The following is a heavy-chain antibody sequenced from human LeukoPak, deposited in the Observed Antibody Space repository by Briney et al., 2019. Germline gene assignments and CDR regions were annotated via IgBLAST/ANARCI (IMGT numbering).Heavy chain of an antibody. CDR1: GFTFSSYW. V-gene: IGHV3-74*01. CDR2: INNDGSIT. J-gene: IGHJ6*03. Sequence: GGSLRLSCAASGFTFSSYWMHWVRQDPGKGLVWVSHINNDGSITNYADSVKGRFTISRDNAKNTLYLQMSSLRSEDTAVYYCARGRGDYYYYMDVWGKGTTVTVSS. CDR3: ARGRGDYYYYMDV.